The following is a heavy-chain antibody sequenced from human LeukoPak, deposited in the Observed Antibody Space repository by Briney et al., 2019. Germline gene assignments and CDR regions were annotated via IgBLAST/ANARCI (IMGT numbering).Heavy chain of an antibody. CDR2: ISSGSSTI. V-gene: IGHV3-48*01. Sequence: GGSLRLSCAASGFTFSSYSMNWVRQAPGKGLEWVSYISSGSSTIYYADSVEGRFTISRDNAKNSLYLQMNSLRAEDTAVYYCARGRYSSSWYEGSRDYWGQGTLVTVSS. CDR1: GFTFSSYS. D-gene: IGHD6-13*01. CDR3: ARGRYSSSWYEGSRDY. J-gene: IGHJ4*02.